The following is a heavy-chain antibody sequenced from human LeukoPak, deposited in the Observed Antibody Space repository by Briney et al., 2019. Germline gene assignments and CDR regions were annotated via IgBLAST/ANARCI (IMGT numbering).Heavy chain of an antibody. D-gene: IGHD6-19*01. CDR1: GGSVSSGTYY. Sequence: SETLSLTCTVSGGSVSSGTYYWGWIRQPPEKGLEWIGYIYYGGSTNYNPSLKSRVTISVDTSENQISLRLTSVTAADTAVYYCPRLYVDSSGLDYWGQGTHVTVSS. J-gene: IGHJ4*02. CDR2: IYYGGST. CDR3: PRLYVDSSGLDY. V-gene: IGHV4-61*01.